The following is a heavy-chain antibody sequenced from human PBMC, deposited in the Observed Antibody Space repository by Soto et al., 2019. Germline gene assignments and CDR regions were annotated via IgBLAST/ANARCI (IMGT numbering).Heavy chain of an antibody. Sequence: QVLLVQSGGEVREPGASVKVSCRASAYTFTSYGISWVRRAPGQGLEWMGWINPYNGNRNSAQKFQGRITMTKDTSTSTAYMELRNVRSDDTALYYCARDPDFWSGSLDYWGQGTLLTVSS. D-gene: IGHD3-3*01. CDR3: ARDPDFWSGSLDY. CDR1: AYTFTSYG. V-gene: IGHV1-18*01. J-gene: IGHJ4*02. CDR2: INPYNGNR.